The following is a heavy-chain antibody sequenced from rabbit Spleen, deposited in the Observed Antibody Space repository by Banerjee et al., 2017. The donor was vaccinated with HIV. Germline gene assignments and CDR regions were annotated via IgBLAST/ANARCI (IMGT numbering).Heavy chain of an antibody. CDR3: ARDAGSSFSSYGMDL. Sequence: QSLEESGGDLVKPGASLTLTCTASGFSFSSVYYMCWVRQAPGKGLEWIGCIETGSSGTTYYASWAKGRFTISKTSSTTVTLQMTSLTAADTATYFCARDAGSSFSSYGMDLWGQGTLVTVS. CDR2: IETGSSGTT. D-gene: IGHD8-1*01. J-gene: IGHJ6*01. V-gene: IGHV1S40*01. CDR1: GFSFSSVYY.